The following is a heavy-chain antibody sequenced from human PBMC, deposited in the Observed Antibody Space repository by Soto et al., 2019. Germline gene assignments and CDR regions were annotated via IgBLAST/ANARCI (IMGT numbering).Heavy chain of an antibody. CDR3: ARGARVRDDNIDY. J-gene: IGHJ4*02. V-gene: IGHV1-69*02. Sequence: QVQLVQSGAEVKKPGSSVKVSCKASGGTFNTYTINWVRQAPGQGLEWMGRIIPILGIANYAQKFQGIVSMTADKSTSRAYMELRSLRSEDTAVYYCARGARVRDDNIDYWGQGTLVTVSS. CDR2: IIPILGIA. CDR1: GGTFNTYT. D-gene: IGHD1-1*01.